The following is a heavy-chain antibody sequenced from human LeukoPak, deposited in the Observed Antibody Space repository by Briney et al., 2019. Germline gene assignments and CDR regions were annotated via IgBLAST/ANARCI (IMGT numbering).Heavy chain of an antibody. CDR3: ARGLATVTTGYWFDP. Sequence: GGSLRLSCAASGFTFSSYSMNWVRQAPGKGLERVSSISSSSSYIYYADSVKGRFTISRDNAKNSLYLQMNSLRAEDTAVYYCARGLATVTTGYWFDPWGQGTLVTVSS. J-gene: IGHJ5*02. D-gene: IGHD4-17*01. CDR1: GFTFSSYS. CDR2: ISSSSSYI. V-gene: IGHV3-21*01.